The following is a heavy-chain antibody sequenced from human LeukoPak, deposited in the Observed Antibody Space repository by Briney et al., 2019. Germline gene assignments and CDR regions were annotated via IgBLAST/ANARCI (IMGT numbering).Heavy chain of an antibody. J-gene: IGHJ6*02. Sequence: GGSLRLSCAASGFTFSNYWMTWVRQAPGKGLEWVANINRDGSERYYVDSVKGRFTISRDGAKSSLYLQMNSLRADDTAIYYCARNQQLGGHSYYYYGMDVWGQGTTVTVSS. CDR2: INRDGSER. CDR1: GFTFSNYW. V-gene: IGHV3-7*03. D-gene: IGHD3-16*01. CDR3: ARNQQLGGHSYYYYGMDV.